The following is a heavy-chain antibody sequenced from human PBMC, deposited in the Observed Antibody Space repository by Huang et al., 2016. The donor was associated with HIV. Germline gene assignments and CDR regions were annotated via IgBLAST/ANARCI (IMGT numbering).Heavy chain of an antibody. CDR1: GFNFGAVR. D-gene: IGHD3-9*01. Sequence: EVQLVESGGRLVRPGGSLRLSCTASGFNFGAVRMVWVRQAPVKGLEWISYIRIDNGLKKYSDSGKGRLTISRDTAKNVVYVQMNRLRADDTAVYYCARGKFDVLTGWDNTYYFDHWGLGTLVTVSS. CDR2: IRIDNGLK. V-gene: IGHV3-48*01. CDR3: ARGKFDVLTGWDNTYYFDH. J-gene: IGHJ4*02.